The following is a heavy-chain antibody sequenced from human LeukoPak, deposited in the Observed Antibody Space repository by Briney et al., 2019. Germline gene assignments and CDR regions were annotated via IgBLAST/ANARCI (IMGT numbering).Heavy chain of an antibody. Sequence: SETLSLTCAVYGGSFSGYYWSWIRQPPGKGLEWIGEMNHSGSTNYNPSLKSRVTISVDTSKNQFSLKLSSVTAADTAVYYCARRWASFDPWGQGTLVTVSS. CDR2: MNHSGST. J-gene: IGHJ5*02. CDR3: ARRWASFDP. V-gene: IGHV4-34*01. D-gene: IGHD4-23*01. CDR1: GGSFSGYY.